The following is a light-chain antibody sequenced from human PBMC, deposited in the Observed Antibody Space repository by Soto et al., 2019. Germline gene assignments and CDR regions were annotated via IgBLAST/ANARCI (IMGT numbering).Light chain of an antibody. Sequence: DIQMTQSPSAMSASVGDRVTISCRASQSISSWLAWYQQKPGKAPKLLIYKASSLESGVPSRFSGSGSGTEFTLTISSLQPEDFATYYCLHDYNYPYTFGQGTKVDI. CDR1: QSISSW. J-gene: IGKJ2*01. V-gene: IGKV1-5*03. CDR2: KAS. CDR3: LHDYNYPYT.